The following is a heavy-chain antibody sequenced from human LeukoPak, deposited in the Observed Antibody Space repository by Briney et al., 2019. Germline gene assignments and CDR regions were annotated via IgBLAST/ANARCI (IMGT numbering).Heavy chain of an antibody. CDR3: ARDRSTTSKFFDP. Sequence: GGPLRLSCAASGFTFSSYTMHWVRQAPGKGLEWVAFISFNGNEKKYGGSVKGRFTISRDNSNNMLYLQMTGLRFDDTAVYYCARDRSTTSKFFDPWGQGTLVTVSS. CDR2: ISFNGNEK. J-gene: IGHJ5*02. V-gene: IGHV3-30*04. CDR1: GFTFSSYT. D-gene: IGHD1-1*01.